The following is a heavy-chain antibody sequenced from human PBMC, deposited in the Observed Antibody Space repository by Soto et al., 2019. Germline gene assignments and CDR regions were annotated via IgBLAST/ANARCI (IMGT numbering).Heavy chain of an antibody. CDR2: IYYSGST. D-gene: IGHD3-16*01. V-gene: IGHV4-61*05. CDR1: GDSISSSTYY. J-gene: IGHJ4*02. Sequence: SETLSLTCTVSGDSISSSTYYWGWIRQPPGKGLEWIGYIYYSGSTNYNPSLKSRVTISVDTSKNQFSLKLSSVTAADTAVYYCPRPYGCNFDYWGQGTLVTVTS. CDR3: PRPYGCNFDY.